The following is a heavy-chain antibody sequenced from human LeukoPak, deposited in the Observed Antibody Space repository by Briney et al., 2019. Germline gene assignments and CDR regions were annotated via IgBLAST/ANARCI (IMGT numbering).Heavy chain of an antibody. J-gene: IGHJ4*02. CDR3: ARRRYYGSGSYPLDY. Sequence: SETLSLTCTVSGGSSSSYYWSWIRQPPGKGLEWIGYIYYSGSTNYNPSLKSRVTISVDTSKNQFSLKLSSVTAADTAVYYCARRRYYGSGSYPLDYWGQGTLVTVSS. V-gene: IGHV4-59*08. CDR1: GGSSSSYY. D-gene: IGHD3-10*01. CDR2: IYYSGST.